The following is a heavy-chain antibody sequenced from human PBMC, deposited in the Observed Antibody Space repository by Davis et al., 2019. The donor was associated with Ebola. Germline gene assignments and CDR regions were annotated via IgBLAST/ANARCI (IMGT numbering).Heavy chain of an antibody. Sequence: ASVKVSCKASGYTFTGYYMHWVRQAPGQGLEWMRWINPNSGGTNYEQKLQGRVTMTTDTSTSTAYMELRSLRSDDTAVYYCARRVGAGLGDDYWGQGTLVTVSS. CDR3: ARRVGAGLGDDY. J-gene: IGHJ4*02. CDR1: GYTFTGYY. V-gene: IGHV1-2*02. CDR2: INPNSGGT. D-gene: IGHD1-26*01.